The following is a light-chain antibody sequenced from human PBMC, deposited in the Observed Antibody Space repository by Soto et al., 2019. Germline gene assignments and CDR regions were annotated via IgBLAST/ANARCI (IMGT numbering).Light chain of an antibody. CDR2: AAS. CDR1: QGISSY. J-gene: IGKJ1*01. V-gene: IGKV1-9*01. CDR3: QHYGTSQWA. Sequence: DIQLTQSPSFLSASVGDRVTITCRASQGISSYLAWYQQKPGKAPKLLIYAASTLQSGAPLRFSGSGSGTSFTLTISSLQPEDFAVYYCQHYGTSQWAFGQGTKVDIK.